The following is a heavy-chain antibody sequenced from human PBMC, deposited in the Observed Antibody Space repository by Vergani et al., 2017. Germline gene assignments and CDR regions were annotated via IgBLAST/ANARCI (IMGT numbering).Heavy chain of an antibody. V-gene: IGHV4-61*02. CDR3: ARDSWTSELRGVYWFDT. J-gene: IGHJ5*02. CDR2: IHSSGTT. D-gene: IGHD3-10*01. CDR1: GVSMQSGSFY. Sequence: QVQLHESGPGLVKPSETLSLICSVSGVSMQSGSFYWTWIRQTAERRLEWIGRIHSSGTTNYNPSLKSRVTLSVDTSKNQLSLRMTSVTAADTAVYYCARDSWTSELRGVYWFDTWGQRTLVSVSS.